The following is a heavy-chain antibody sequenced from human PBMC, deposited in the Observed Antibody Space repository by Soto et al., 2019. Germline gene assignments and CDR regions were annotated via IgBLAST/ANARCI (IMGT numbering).Heavy chain of an antibody. CDR3: AKDPTPHPAMVSRFDY. CDR1: GFTFSSYA. Sequence: GGSLRLSCAASGFTFSSYAMSWVRQAPGKGLEWVSAISGSGGSTYYADSVKGRFTISRDNSKNTLYLQMNSLRAEDTAVYYCAKDPTPHPAMVSRFDYWGQGTLVTVSS. J-gene: IGHJ4*02. D-gene: IGHD5-18*01. CDR2: ISGSGGST. V-gene: IGHV3-23*01.